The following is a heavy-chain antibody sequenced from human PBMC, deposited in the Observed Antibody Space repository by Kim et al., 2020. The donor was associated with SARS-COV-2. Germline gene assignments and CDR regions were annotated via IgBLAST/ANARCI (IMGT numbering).Heavy chain of an antibody. D-gene: IGHD3-10*02. J-gene: IGHJ6*02. CDR3: ARFVRGVIPYYYYGMDV. CDR2: ISAYNGNT. CDR1: GYTFTSYG. V-gene: IGHV1-18*04. Sequence: ASVKVSCKASGYTFTSYGISWVRQAPGQGLEWMGWISAYNGNTDYAQRLQGRVTMTTDTSTSTAYMELRSLRSDDTAVYYCARFVRGVIPYYYYGMDVWGRGTAVTV.